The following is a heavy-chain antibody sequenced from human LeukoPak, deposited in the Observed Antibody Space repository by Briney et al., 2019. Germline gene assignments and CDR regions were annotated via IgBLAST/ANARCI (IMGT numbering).Heavy chain of an antibody. CDR2: MNPNSGNT. V-gene: IGHV1-8*01. CDR3: ARGWEWEQWPYYFDY. J-gene: IGHJ4*02. D-gene: IGHD6-19*01. Sequence: ASVKVSCKASGYTYTSYDINWVRQATGQGLEWMGWMNPNSGNTGYAQKFQGRVTMTRNTSISTAYMELSSLRSEDTAVYYCARGWEWEQWPYYFDYWGQGTLVTVSS. CDR1: GYTYTSYD.